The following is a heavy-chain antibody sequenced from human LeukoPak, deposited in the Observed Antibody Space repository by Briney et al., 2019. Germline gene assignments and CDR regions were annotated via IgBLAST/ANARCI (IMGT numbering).Heavy chain of an antibody. D-gene: IGHD2-2*01. CDR3: ARDQLRVVQAVLTYYYYYGMDV. CDR2: VSYDGSNK. V-gene: IGHV3-30-3*01. J-gene: IGHJ6*02. CDR1: GFTFSSYA. Sequence: GGSLRLSCAASGFTFSSYAMHWVRQAPGKGLEWVAVVSYDGSNKYYADSVKGRFTISRDNSKNTLYLQMNSLRAEDTAVYYCARDQLRVVQAVLTYYYYYGMDVWGQGTTVTVSS.